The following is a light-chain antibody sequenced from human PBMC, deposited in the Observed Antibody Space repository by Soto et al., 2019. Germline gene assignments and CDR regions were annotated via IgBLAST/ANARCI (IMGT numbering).Light chain of an antibody. CDR1: SGHSSYA. CDR3: QTWGTGIQV. CDR2: LNSDGSH. Sequence: QLVLTQSPSASASLGASVKLTCTLSSGHSSYAIAWHQQQPEKGPRYLMKLNSDGSHSKRDGIPDRFSGSSSGAERYLTISSLQSLNEADYYCQTWGTGIQVFGGGTKLTVL. J-gene: IGLJ3*02. V-gene: IGLV4-69*01.